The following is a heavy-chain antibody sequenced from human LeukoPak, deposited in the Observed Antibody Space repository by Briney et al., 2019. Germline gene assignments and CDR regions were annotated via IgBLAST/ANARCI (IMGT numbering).Heavy chain of an antibody. D-gene: IGHD6-19*01. J-gene: IGHJ4*02. V-gene: IGHV4-59*01. Sequence: NPSETLSLTCTVSGASISSYYWSWIRQPPGKGLEWIGYIYYSGSTNYNPSLKSRVTISVDTSKNQFSLKLSSVTAADTAVYYCARHQRYSSGWHATFDYWGQGTLVTVSS. CDR2: IYYSGST. CDR1: GASISSYY. CDR3: ARHQRYSSGWHATFDY.